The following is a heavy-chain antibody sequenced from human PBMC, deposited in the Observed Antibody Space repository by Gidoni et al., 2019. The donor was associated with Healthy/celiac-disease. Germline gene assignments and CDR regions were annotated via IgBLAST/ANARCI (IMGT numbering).Heavy chain of an antibody. CDR1: GFTFRSYG. V-gene: IGHV3-30*18. CDR3: AKDRDGIAARSGLFDY. CDR2: ISYDGSNK. D-gene: IGHD6-6*01. J-gene: IGHJ4*02. Sequence: QVQLVESGGGVVQPGRSLRLSCAASGFTFRSYGRHWVRQAPGKGLEWVAVISYDGSNKYYADSVKGRFTISRDNSKNTLYLQMNSLRAEDTAVYYCAKDRDGIAARSGLFDYWGQGTLVTVSS.